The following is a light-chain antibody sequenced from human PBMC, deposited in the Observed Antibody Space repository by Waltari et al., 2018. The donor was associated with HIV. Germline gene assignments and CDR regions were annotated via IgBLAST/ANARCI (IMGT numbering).Light chain of an antibody. Sequence: QSVLTQPPSVSEAPRQRVTISCSGSSSNIGTNPASWYQQLPGKAPKLLIFYDDLLPSGVSDRFSGSKSGTSASLAISGLQSEDEADYYCAAWDDSLNGYVFGTGTQVTV. CDR2: YDD. V-gene: IGLV1-36*01. J-gene: IGLJ1*01. CDR3: AAWDDSLNGYV. CDR1: SSNIGTNP.